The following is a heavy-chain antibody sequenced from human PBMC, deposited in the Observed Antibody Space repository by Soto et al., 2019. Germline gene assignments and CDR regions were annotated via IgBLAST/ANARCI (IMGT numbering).Heavy chain of an antibody. V-gene: IGHV3-23*01. J-gene: IGHJ4*02. D-gene: IGHD3-10*01. CDR3: AALLGDYFDY. CDR2: IGGSGAST. Sequence: SLRLSCAASGFTFSSYAMSWVRQAPGKGLEWVSAIGGSGASTYYADSVKGRFTISRDNSKNTLYLQMNSLRAEDTAIYYCAALLGDYFDYWGQGTLVTISS. CDR1: GFTFSSYA.